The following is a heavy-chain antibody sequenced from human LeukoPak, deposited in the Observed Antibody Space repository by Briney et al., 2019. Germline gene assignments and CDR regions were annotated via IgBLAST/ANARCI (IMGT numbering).Heavy chain of an antibody. CDR1: GGSISSYY. CDR2: IYYSGST. J-gene: IGHJ4*02. CDR3: ASHDYGGNGGGY. V-gene: IGHV4-59*08. Sequence: SETLSLTCTVSGGSISSYYWSWIRQPPGKGLEWIGYIYYSGSTNYNPSLKSRVTISVDTSKNQFSLKLSSVTAADTAVYFCASHDYGGNGGGYWGQGTLVTVTS. D-gene: IGHD4-23*01.